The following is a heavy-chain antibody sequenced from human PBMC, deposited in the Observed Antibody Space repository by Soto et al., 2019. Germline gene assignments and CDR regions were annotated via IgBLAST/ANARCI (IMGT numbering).Heavy chain of an antibody. CDR1: GFSLSTSGVG. CDR2: IYWDDDK. V-gene: IGHV2-5*02. D-gene: IGHD4-17*01. CDR3: AHSLAVSNYGDCGRINSFDY. Sequence: QITLKESGATRVKPTQTLTLTCTCSGFSLSTSGVGVGWNRQPPGKALEWLALIYWDDDKRYSPSLKSRLTITKETSKNQVVLTITNMDPVDKATYYCAHSLAVSNYGDCGRINSFDYWGQGTLVTVSS. J-gene: IGHJ4*02.